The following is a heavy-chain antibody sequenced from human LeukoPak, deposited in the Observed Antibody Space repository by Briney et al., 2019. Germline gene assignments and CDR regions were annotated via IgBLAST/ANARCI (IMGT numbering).Heavy chain of an antibody. D-gene: IGHD2-15*01. CDR1: GYTFTSYY. J-gene: IGHJ4*02. CDR2: IDPNSGGP. CDR3: ARGDIYWDY. Sequence: ASVKVSCKASGYTFTSYYMHWVRQAPGQGLEWMGWIDPNSGGPNYAQNFQGRVTMTRDTSITTAYMELSSLRSDDTAVYYCARGDIYWDYWGQGTQVTVSS. V-gene: IGHV1-2*02.